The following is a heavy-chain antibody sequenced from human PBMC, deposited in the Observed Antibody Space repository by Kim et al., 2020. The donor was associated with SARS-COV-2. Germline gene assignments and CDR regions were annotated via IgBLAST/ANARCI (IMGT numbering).Heavy chain of an antibody. J-gene: IGHJ5*02. CDR2: ISTADNPI. V-gene: IGHV3-11*01. D-gene: IGHD6-25*01. CDR3: VRDSRSQREVRGLNIWFDP. CDR1: GFNFSDYY. Sequence: GGSLRLSCVASGFNFSDYYMSWIRQTPGKGLEWISYISTADNPIYYADSVKGRFTVSRDSAKNSLFLQMNSLRPEDTAVYCRVRDSRSQREVRGLNIWFDPWGQGTLVTISA.